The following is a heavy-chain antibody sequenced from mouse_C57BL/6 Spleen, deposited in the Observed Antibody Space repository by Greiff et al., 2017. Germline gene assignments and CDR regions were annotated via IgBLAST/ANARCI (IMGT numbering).Heavy chain of an antibody. D-gene: IGHD1-1*01. J-gene: IGHJ2*01. V-gene: IGHV14-3*01. CDR2: IDPANGNT. Sequence: EVKLVESVAELVRPGASVKLSCTASGFNIKNTYMHWVKQRPEQGLEWIGRIDPANGNTKYAPKFQGKATITADTSSNTAYLQLSSLTSEDTPIYYSAATVVSPQYFDYWGQGTPLTVSS. CDR1: GFNIKNTY. CDR3: AATVVSPQYFDY.